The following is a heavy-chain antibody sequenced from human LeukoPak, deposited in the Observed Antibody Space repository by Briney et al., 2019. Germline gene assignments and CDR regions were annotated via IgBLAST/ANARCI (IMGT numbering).Heavy chain of an antibody. CDR2: ISGSGDYT. CDR3: ANDFDY. CDR1: GFTFNNYA. V-gene: IGHV3-23*01. J-gene: IGHJ4*02. Sequence: PGGSLRLSXAASGFTFNNYAMSWVRQAPGKGLEWVSTISGSGDYTYYADSVKGRFTISRDISKNTLYLQMNSLRAEDTAVYYCANDFDYWDQGTLVTVSS.